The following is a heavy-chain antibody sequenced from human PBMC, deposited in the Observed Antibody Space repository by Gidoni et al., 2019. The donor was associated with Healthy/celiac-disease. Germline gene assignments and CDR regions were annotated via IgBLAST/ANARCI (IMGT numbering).Heavy chain of an antibody. J-gene: IGHJ4*02. D-gene: IGHD3-10*01. CDR1: GYSFTSYW. Sequence: EVQLVQSGAEVKKPGESLKISCKGSGYSFTSYWIGWVRPMPGKGLEWMGIIYPGDSDTRYSPSFQGQVTISADKSISTAYLQWSSLKASDTAMYYCARHNHHYYGSGSYLDYWGQGTLITVSS. V-gene: IGHV5-51*01. CDR3: ARHNHHYYGSGSYLDY. CDR2: IYPGDSDT.